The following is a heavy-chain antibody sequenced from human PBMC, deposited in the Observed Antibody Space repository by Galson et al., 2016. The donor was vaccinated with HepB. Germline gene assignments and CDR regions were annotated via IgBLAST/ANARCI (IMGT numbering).Heavy chain of an antibody. V-gene: IGHV1-46*04. J-gene: IGHJ4*02. CDR3: ARGTGTGGYSDY. D-gene: IGHD3/OR15-3a*01. CDR2: INPRGEST. CDR1: GYTFISYY. Sequence: SVKVSCKASGYTFISYYVHWVRQAPRQGLEWMGIINPRGESTRYAQKLQGRVIVTRDTSTKTVYMELSSLRSEDTAVYYCARGTGTGGYSDYWGQGTLVTVSS.